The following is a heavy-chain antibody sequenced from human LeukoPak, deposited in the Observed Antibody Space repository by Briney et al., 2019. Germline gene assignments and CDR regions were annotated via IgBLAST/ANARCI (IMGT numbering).Heavy chain of an antibody. Sequence: SQTLSLTCAISGDSVSSNRASWTWIRQSPSRGLEWLGRTYYRSKWYNDYAVSLNSRISINPDTSKNQFSLQLNSVTPEDTAVYYCSRSDGASDFDYWGQGTLVTVSS. V-gene: IGHV6-1*01. J-gene: IGHJ4*02. CDR1: GDSVSSNRAS. D-gene: IGHD5-24*01. CDR3: SRSDGASDFDY. CDR2: TYYRSKWYN.